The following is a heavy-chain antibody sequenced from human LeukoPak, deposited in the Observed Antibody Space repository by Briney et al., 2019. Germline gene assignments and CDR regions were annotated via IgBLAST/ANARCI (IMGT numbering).Heavy chain of an antibody. CDR3: ASGPIWDDYVPTRFDY. D-gene: IGHD4-17*01. CDR1: GFTFSSYE. J-gene: IGHJ4*02. Sequence: PGASLRLSCVASGFTFSSYEMNWVRQAPGKGLEWVSYISSSGSTIYYADSVKGRFTISRDNAKNSLYLQMNSLRAEDTALYYCASGPIWDDYVPTRFDYWGQGTLVTVSS. CDR2: ISSSGSTI. V-gene: IGHV3-48*03.